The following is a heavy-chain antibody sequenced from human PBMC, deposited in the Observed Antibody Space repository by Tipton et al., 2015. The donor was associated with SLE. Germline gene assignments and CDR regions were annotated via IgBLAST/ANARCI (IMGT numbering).Heavy chain of an antibody. J-gene: IGHJ4*02. Sequence: TLSLTCTVSGGSISNFYWSWIRQSPGKGLEWIGYAFYSGTINYNPSLNSRATISVDTSKNQLSLNLNSVTAADSGVYYCTRTSTKEVIWGQGALVTVSS. CDR3: TRTSTKEVI. V-gene: IGHV4-59*01. D-gene: IGHD2-8*01. CDR1: GGSISNFY. CDR2: AFYSGTI.